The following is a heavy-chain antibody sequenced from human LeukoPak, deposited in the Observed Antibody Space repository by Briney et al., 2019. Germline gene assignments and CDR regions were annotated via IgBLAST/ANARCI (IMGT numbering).Heavy chain of an antibody. CDR2: IKDDGSEK. CDR3: TNWGDTWGLDF. D-gene: IGHD7-27*01. Sequence: TGVSLRLSCAASGLNFRKSWMTWVRQAPGRGLEWVANIKDDGSEKYYVDSVKGRFTISRDNAKNSLYLQMNSLSAEDTAVYYCTNWGDTWGLDFWGQGILVSVSS. CDR1: GLNFRKSW. J-gene: IGHJ4*02. V-gene: IGHV3-7*01.